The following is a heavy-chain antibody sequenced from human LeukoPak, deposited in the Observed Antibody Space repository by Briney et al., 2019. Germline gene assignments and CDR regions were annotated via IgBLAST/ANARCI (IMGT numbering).Heavy chain of an antibody. CDR2: ISGSGGST. CDR3: AKCVHILTGYFDAFDI. J-gene: IGHJ3*02. CDR1: GFTFSSYA. Sequence: GGSLRLSCAASGFTFSSYAMSWVRQAPGKGLEWVSAISGSGGSTYYAGSVKGRFTISRDNSKNTLYLQMNSLRAEDTAVYYCAKCVHILTGYFDAFDIWGQGTMVTVSS. D-gene: IGHD3-9*01. V-gene: IGHV3-23*01.